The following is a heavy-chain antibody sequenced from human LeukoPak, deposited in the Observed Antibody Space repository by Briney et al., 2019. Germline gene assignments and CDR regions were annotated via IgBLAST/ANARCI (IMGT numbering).Heavy chain of an antibody. J-gene: IGHJ5*02. V-gene: IGHV1-69*13. CDR1: GGTFSCYA. Sequence: SVKVSCKASGGTFSCYAISWVRQAPGQGLEWMGGIIPIFGTANYAQKFQGRVTITADESTSTAYMELSSLRSEDTAVYYCARPPEYYDILTGYLPWGQGTLVTVSS. CDR3: ARPPEYYDILTGYLP. D-gene: IGHD3-9*01. CDR2: IIPIFGTA.